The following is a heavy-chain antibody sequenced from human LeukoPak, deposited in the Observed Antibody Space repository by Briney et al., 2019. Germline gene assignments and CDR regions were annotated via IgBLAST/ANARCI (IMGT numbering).Heavy chain of an antibody. J-gene: IGHJ6*03. V-gene: IGHV4-34*01. CDR2: INHSGSN. D-gene: IGHD2-2*02. CDR3: ARGPSCSSTSCYTTPMDV. Sequence: PSETLSLTCAVYGGSFSGYYWSWIRQPPGKGLEWIGEINHSGSNNYNPSLKSRVTISVDTSKNQFSLKLSSVTAADTAVYYCARGPSCSSTSCYTTPMDVWGKGTTVTVSS. CDR1: GGSFSGYY.